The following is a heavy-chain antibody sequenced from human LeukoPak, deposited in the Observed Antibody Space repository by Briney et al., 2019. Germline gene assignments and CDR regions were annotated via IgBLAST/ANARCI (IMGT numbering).Heavy chain of an antibody. Sequence: SGTLSLTCAVSGGSISSSYWWSWVRQPPGKGLEWIGEIYHSGSTNYNPSLKSRVTISVDKSKDQFSLKLSSVTAADTAVYYCAVCVSLGQFGEAAAGSFDYWGQGTLVTVSS. CDR1: GGSISSSYW. J-gene: IGHJ4*02. D-gene: IGHD6-13*01. CDR3: AVCVSLGQFGEAAAGSFDY. V-gene: IGHV4-4*02. CDR2: IYHSGST.